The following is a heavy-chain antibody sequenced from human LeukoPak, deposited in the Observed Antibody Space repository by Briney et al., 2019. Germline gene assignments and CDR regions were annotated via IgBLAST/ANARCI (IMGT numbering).Heavy chain of an antibody. CDR2: ISAYNGNT. V-gene: IGHV1-18*01. CDR3: ARDIAVAGTGDY. D-gene: IGHD6-19*01. Sequence: ASVKVSCKASGYTFTIYGISWVRQAPGQGLEWMGWISAYNGNTNYAQKLQGRVTMTTDTSTSTAYMELRSLRSDDTAVYYCARDIAVAGTGDYWGQGTLVTVSS. J-gene: IGHJ4*02. CDR1: GYTFTIYG.